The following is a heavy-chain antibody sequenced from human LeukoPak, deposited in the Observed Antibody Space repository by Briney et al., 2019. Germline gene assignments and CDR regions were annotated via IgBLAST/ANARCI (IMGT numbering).Heavy chain of an antibody. D-gene: IGHD3-10*02. Sequence: KSSETLSLTCSVSDGSMIRYLWSWIRQPAGKGLEWIGRIYTTGSTDYNPSLMSRVTMSVDTSKNQFSLKLRSVTAADTAVYYCARAERTVNVFDSWGQGTIVTVSS. V-gene: IGHV4-4*07. CDR3: ARAERTVNVFDS. CDR2: IYTTGST. J-gene: IGHJ3*01. CDR1: DGSMIRYL.